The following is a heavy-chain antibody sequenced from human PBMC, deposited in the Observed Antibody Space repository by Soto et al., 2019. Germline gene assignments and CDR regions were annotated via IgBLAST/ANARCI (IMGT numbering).Heavy chain of an antibody. V-gene: IGHV4-59*08. CDR3: ARPNESGYDVTPYH. CDR2: IYYSGST. J-gene: IGHJ4*02. D-gene: IGHD5-12*01. Sequence: QVQLQESGPGLVKPSETLSLTCTVSGGSISSYYWSWIRQPPGKGLEWIGYIYYSGSTNYNPSLKSRVTISVDTSKNQFSLKLSSVTAADTAVYYCARPNESGYDVTPYHWSQGTLVTVSS. CDR1: GGSISSYY.